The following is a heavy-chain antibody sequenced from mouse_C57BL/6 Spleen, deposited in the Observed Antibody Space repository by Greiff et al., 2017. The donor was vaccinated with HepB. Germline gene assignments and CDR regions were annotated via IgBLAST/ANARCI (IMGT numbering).Heavy chain of an antibody. CDR3: ARAPTGYWYFDV. Sequence: QVQLQQSGAELVKPGASVKISCKASGYAFSSYWMNWVKQRPGKGLEWIGQIYPGDGDTNYNGKFKGKATLTADKSSSTAYMQLSSLTSEDSAVYFCARAPTGYWYFDVWGTGTTVTVSS. V-gene: IGHV1-80*01. CDR1: GYAFSSYW. D-gene: IGHD4-1*02. CDR2: IYPGDGDT. J-gene: IGHJ1*03.